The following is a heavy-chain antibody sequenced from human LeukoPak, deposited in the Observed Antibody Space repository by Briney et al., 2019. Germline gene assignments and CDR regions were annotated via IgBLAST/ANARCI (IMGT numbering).Heavy chain of an antibody. D-gene: IGHD1-20*01. CDR1: GFTFTTYK. V-gene: IGHV3-21*01. Sequence: GGSLRLSCAASGFTFTTYKMNWVRQAPGKGLEWVSSISGSGTYMYYADSLKGRFTISRDNAKNSLYLQMNSLRAEDTAVYYCARVLDITGTIFDAFDIWGQGTMVTVSS. CDR2: ISGSGTYM. J-gene: IGHJ3*02. CDR3: ARVLDITGTIFDAFDI.